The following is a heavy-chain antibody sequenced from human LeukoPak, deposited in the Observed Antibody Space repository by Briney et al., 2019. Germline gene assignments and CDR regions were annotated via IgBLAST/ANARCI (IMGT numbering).Heavy chain of an antibody. D-gene: IGHD3-10*01. CDR2: INPNSGGT. J-gene: IGHJ5*02. CDR3: TRLKVAGGSEGFCP. CDR1: GYTFTAYY. V-gene: IGHV1-2*02. Sequence: GASIKVSCKASGYTFTAYYMHWVRQAPGQGLEWMGWINPNSGGTDYAQKFQGRVTMTRDTSISTAYMEMSGLRSDDTAVYYCTRLKVAGGSEGFCPWGQGTLLTVSS.